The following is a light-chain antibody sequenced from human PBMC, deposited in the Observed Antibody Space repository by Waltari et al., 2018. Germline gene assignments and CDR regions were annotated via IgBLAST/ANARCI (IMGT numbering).Light chain of an antibody. V-gene: IGKV1-39*01. CDR3: HHNYNRPPYT. Sequence: DIQMTQSPSSLSASVGDRVTITCRASPNIITYLHWYQQKPGKAPKLLIYGASALQSGVPSRFSGSGSGTDFTLTISSLQPEDFATYYCHHNYNRPPYTFGQGTKLEIK. CDR1: PNIITY. J-gene: IGKJ2*01. CDR2: GAS.